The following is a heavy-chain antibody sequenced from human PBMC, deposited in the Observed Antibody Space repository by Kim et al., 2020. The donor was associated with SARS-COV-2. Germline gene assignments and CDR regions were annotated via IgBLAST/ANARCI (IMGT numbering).Heavy chain of an antibody. CDR2: ISYDGSNK. D-gene: IGHD2-2*01. J-gene: IGHJ4*02. CDR1: GFTFSSYG. Sequence: GGSLRLSCAASGFTFSSYGMHWVRQAPGKGLEWVAVISYDGSNKYYADSVKGRFTISRVNSKNTLYLQMNSLRAEDTAVYYCAKDWKDIVVVPAAIFPDYWGQGTLVTVSS. CDR3: AKDWKDIVVVPAAIFPDY. V-gene: IGHV3-30*18.